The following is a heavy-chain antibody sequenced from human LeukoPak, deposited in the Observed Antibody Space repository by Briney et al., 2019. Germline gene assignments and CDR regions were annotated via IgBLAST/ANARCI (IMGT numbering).Heavy chain of an antibody. Sequence: SGTLSLTCAVSGGSVSSSNWWSWARQPPGKGLEWIGAIYHSGTTTYNPSLKSRVTISVDKSKYQFSLKLSSVTAADTAVYYCARRGDGYGHFDFWGQGTLVTVSS. V-gene: IGHV4-4*02. CDR1: GGSVSSSNW. CDR3: ARRGDGYGHFDF. D-gene: IGHD5-24*01. CDR2: IYHSGTT. J-gene: IGHJ4*02.